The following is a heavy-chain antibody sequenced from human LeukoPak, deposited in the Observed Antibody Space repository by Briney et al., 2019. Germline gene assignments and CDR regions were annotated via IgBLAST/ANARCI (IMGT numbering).Heavy chain of an antibody. V-gene: IGHV3-21*01. Sequence: PGGSLRLSCAASGFTFSCYSMNWVRQAPGKGLEWVSSISSSSSYIYYADSVKGRFTISRDNAKNSLYLQMNSLRAEDTAVYYCARPTYSSGCEIQNWGQRTLVTVSS. CDR3: ARPTYSSGCEIQN. CDR2: ISSSSSYI. J-gene: IGHJ4*02. CDR1: GFTFSCYS. D-gene: IGHD6-19*01.